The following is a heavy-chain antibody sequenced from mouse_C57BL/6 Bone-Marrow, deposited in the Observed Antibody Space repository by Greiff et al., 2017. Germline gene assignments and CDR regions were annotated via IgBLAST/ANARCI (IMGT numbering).Heavy chain of an antibody. J-gene: IGHJ4*01. CDR1: GYTFTSYG. D-gene: IGHD2-2*01. CDR3: ARWGGYEDAMDG. CDR2: IYPRSGNT. V-gene: IGHV1-81*01. Sequence: QVQLQQSGAELARPGASVKLSCTASGYTFTSYGISWVKQRPGQGLEWIGEIYPRSGNTYYNEKFKGKATLTADKSSSTAYLELRSLTSEDSAVYFCARWGGYEDAMDGWGQGTSVTVST.